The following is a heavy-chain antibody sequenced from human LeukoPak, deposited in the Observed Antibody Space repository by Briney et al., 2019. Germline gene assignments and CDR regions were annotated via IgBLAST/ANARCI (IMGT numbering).Heavy chain of an antibody. CDR2: IIPIFGTA. CDR1: GYTFTGYY. D-gene: IGHD3-10*01. CDR3: AREPSPYGSGSNYYYYYYGMDV. J-gene: IGHJ6*02. Sequence: ASVKVSCKASGYTFTGYYMHWVRQAPGQGLEWMGGIIPIFGTANYAQKFQGRVTITADESTSTAYMELSSLRSEDTAVYYCAREPSPYGSGSNYYYYYYGMDVWGQGTTVTVSS. V-gene: IGHV1-69*13.